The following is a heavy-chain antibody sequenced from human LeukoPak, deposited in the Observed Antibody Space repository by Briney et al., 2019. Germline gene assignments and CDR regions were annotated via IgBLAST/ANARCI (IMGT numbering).Heavy chain of an antibody. D-gene: IGHD6-19*01. Sequence: ASVKVSCKASGYTFTSYGISWLRQAPGQGLEWMGWISANNGNTNYAQKLQGRVTMTTDTSTSTAYMELRSLRSDDTAVYYCARAAVPVLIDYWGQGTLVTVSS. CDR3: ARAAVPVLIDY. CDR2: ISANNGNT. CDR1: GYTFTSYG. V-gene: IGHV1-18*01. J-gene: IGHJ4*02.